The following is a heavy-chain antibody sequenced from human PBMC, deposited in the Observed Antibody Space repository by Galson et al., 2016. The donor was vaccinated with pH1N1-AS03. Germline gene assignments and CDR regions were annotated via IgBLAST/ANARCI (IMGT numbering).Heavy chain of an antibody. Sequence: SVKVSCKASGYRFTSHAIHWVRQDTGQRLEWMAWINPGNGETHYSEYFQGRITVTVDTPANEVYMDLTSLRSEDTAFYYCARDRFASGDFDLWGRGTLVAVSS. D-gene: IGHD3-10*01. V-gene: IGHV1-3*01. J-gene: IGHJ2*01. CDR2: INPGNGET. CDR3: ARDRFASGDFDL. CDR1: GYRFTSHA.